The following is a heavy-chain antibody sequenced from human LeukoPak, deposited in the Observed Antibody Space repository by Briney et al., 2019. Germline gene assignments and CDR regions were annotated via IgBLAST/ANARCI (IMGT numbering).Heavy chain of an antibody. CDR2: IYPGDSDT. V-gene: IGHV5-51*01. J-gene: IGHJ5*02. CDR3: ASTLMAGTDNYWFDP. Sequence: GESLQISCKGSGYSFTSYWIGWVRQMPGKGLEWMGIIYPGDSDTRYSPSFQGQVTISADKSISTAYLQWSSLKASDTAMYYCASTLMAGTDNYWFDPWGQGTLVTVSS. D-gene: IGHD6-19*01. CDR1: GYSFTSYW.